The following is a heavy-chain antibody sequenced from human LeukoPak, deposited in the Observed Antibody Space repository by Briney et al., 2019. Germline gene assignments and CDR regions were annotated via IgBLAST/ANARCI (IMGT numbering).Heavy chain of an antibody. D-gene: IGHD1-26*01. CDR1: GGSISSRNYY. Sequence: SETLSLTCTVSGGSISSRNYYWGWIRQPPGKGLEWIGSIYYSGSTYYNPSLKSRVTISVDTSKNQFSLKLSSVTAADTAVYYCGSLYSGSYDTGSFDYFNYWGQGTLVTVSS. J-gene: IGHJ4*02. CDR3: GSLYSGSYDTGSFDYFNY. V-gene: IGHV4-39*07. CDR2: IYYSGST.